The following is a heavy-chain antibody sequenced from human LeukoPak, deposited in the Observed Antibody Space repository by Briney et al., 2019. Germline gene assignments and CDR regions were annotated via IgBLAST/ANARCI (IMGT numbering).Heavy chain of an antibody. CDR2: IKPDGSEK. Sequence: PGGSLRLSCVVSGFTFSNYWMSWVSQAPGKGLEWVANIKPDGSEKNYVDSVKGRFTISRDNAKNSLYLQMNSLRAEDTAVYYCARDRPSGWYLQYYFNYWGQGNLVTVSS. V-gene: IGHV3-7*04. CDR3: ARDRPSGWYLQYYFNY. D-gene: IGHD6-19*01. CDR1: GFTFSNYW. J-gene: IGHJ4*02.